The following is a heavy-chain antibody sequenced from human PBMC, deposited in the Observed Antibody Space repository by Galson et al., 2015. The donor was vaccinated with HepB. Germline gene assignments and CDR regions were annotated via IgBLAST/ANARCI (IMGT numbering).Heavy chain of an antibody. CDR3: ATALRAWELPYNWFDP. V-gene: IGHV1-24*01. J-gene: IGHJ5*02. Sequence: SVKVSCKVSGYTLTELPMHWVRQAPGKGLEWMGGFDPEDGETIYAQKFQGRVTMTEDTSTDTAYMELSSLRSEDTAVYYCATALRAWELPYNWFDPWGQGTLVTVSS. CDR1: GYTLTELP. CDR2: FDPEDGET. D-gene: IGHD1-26*01.